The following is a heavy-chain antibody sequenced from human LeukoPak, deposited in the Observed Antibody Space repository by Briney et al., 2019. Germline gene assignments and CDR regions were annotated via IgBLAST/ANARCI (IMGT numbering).Heavy chain of an antibody. CDR2: ISGSGGSA. CDR3: AKSLWQQLIQRTTLDN. Sequence: GGSLRLSCAASGFTFSSYAMSWVRQAPGKGLECVSAISGSGGSAYYADSVKGRFTISRDNSKNTLYPQMNSLRAEDTAVYYCAKSLWQQLIQRTTLDNWGQGTLVTVSS. D-gene: IGHD6-13*01. CDR1: GFTFSSYA. V-gene: IGHV3-23*01. J-gene: IGHJ4*02.